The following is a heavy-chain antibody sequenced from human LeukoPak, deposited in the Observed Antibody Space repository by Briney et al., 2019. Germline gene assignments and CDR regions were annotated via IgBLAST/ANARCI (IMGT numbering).Heavy chain of an antibody. CDR3: ATHMTTVTTPFDY. Sequence: PGGSLRLSCAASGFTFSSYGMHWVRQAPGKGLEWVSTVGGRSSGTYYADSVKGRFTISRDNSENTFYLQMNSLRVEDTAVYYCATHMTTVTTPFDYWGQGTLVTVSS. J-gene: IGHJ4*02. CDR2: VGGRSSGT. CDR1: GFTFSSYG. D-gene: IGHD4-17*01. V-gene: IGHV3-23*01.